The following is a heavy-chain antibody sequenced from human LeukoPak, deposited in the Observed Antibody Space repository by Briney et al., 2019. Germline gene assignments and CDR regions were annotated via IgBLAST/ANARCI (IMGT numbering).Heavy chain of an antibody. D-gene: IGHD2-2*01. Sequence: ASVKISCKASGYTSNSYGITWVRQAPGPGPEWVGWISVYNGNTIYAPKLQGRVTLTTDTSTSTSYMELRSLRSDDTAVYYCATNIVVVSPGWVKRGPWPSHYYYGMDVWGQGTTVTVSS. CDR3: ATNIVVVSPGWVKRGPWPSHYYYGMDV. CDR2: ISVYNGNT. V-gene: IGHV1-18*01. J-gene: IGHJ6*02. CDR1: GYTSNSYG.